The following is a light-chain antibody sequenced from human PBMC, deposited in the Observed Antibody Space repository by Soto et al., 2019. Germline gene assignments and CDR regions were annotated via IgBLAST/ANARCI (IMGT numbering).Light chain of an antibody. J-gene: IGKJ2*01. CDR1: QSDGNY. V-gene: IGKV3-11*01. Sequence: EIVVTQSPATLSLSPGERATLSCRASQSDGNYLAWYQQKPGQAPRLLIYHVSHRATGIPARFSGTGSGTDFNLTISSLEPEDFAVYYCQQFGRSPSMYTFGQGTKLEIK. CDR2: HVS. CDR3: QQFGRSPSMYT.